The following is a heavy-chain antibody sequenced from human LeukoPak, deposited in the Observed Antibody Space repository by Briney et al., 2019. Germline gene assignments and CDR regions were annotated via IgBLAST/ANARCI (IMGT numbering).Heavy chain of an antibody. CDR3: ARRSYDGSGYYYVDY. Sequence: SETLSLTCTVSGGSISSSGYCWGWIRQPPGKGLEWIGSISSGGSTHYIPSLTSRVTISVDTSKNLFSLKLSSVTAADTAVYYCARRSYDGSGYYYVDYWGQGTLVTVSS. CDR2: ISSGGST. CDR1: GGSISSSGYC. V-gene: IGHV4-39*01. J-gene: IGHJ4*02. D-gene: IGHD3-22*01.